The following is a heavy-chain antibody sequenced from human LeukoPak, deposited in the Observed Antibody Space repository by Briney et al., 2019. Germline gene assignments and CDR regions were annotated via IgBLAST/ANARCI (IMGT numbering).Heavy chain of an antibody. V-gene: IGHV4-59*01. D-gene: IGHD1-1*01. CDR3: ARTLDDGTLDY. J-gene: IGHJ4*02. Sequence: PSETLSLTCTVSGGSISSYYWSRIRQPPGKGLEWIGYIYYRGSTNYNPSLKSRVTISVDTSKNQFSLKLSSVTAADTAVYYCARTLDDGTLDYWGQGSLVTVSS. CDR1: GGSISSYY. CDR2: IYYRGST.